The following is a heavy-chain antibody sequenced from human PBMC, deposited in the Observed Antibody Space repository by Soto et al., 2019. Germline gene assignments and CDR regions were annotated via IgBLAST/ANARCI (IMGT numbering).Heavy chain of an antibody. CDR3: ARDRIGVGTYYYGMDV. CDR1: GGIFGSYA. Sequence: QVQLAQSGAEVRKPGSSVKVSCKASGGIFGSYAISWVRQAPGQGLEWMGGIIPTFGTGNHAQKFQGRVSITADASTTTVYMELSRLRSEDTAVYYCARDRIGVGTYYYGMDVWGQGTTVTVSS. D-gene: IGHD3-3*01. J-gene: IGHJ6*02. V-gene: IGHV1-69*12. CDR2: IIPTFGTG.